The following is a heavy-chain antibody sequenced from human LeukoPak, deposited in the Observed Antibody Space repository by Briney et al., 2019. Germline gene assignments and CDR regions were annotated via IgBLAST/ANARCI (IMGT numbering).Heavy chain of an antibody. CDR2: IYYSGRT. Sequence: SETLSLTCTVSGGSISSYYWSWIRQPPGKGLEWIGSIYYSGRTNYNPSLRRRVTISVDMSKNQLSLKLSSVTAADTAVYYCARTAYSSGWRYYYYYMDVWGKGTTVTISS. J-gene: IGHJ6*03. CDR3: ARTAYSSGWRYYYYYMDV. V-gene: IGHV4-59*12. D-gene: IGHD6-19*01. CDR1: GGSISSYY.